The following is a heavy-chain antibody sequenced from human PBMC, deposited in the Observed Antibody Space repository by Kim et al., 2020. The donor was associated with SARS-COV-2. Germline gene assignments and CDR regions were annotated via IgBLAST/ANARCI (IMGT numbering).Heavy chain of an antibody. CDR2: INAGNGNT. J-gene: IGHJ4*02. Sequence: ASVKVSCKASGYTFTSYAMHWVRQAPGQRLEWMGWINAGNGNTKYSQKFQGRVTITRDTSASTAYMELSSLRSEDTAVYYCARAAAGARPADLNGGNGIIDYWGQGTLVTVSS. CDR1: GYTFTSYA. D-gene: IGHD6-13*01. V-gene: IGHV1-3*01. CDR3: ARAAAGARPADLNGGNGIIDY.